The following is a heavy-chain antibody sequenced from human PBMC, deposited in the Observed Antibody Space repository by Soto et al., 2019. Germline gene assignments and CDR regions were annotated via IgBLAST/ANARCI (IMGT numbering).Heavy chain of an antibody. D-gene: IGHD5-12*01. Sequence: PGESLKLYWKCSGYSFTSHWIGWVRQMPGKGLECMGIIYPGDSDTRYSPSFQGQVTISVDKSISTAYLQWSSLKASDNAMYYCARQGYSGDYVHGMDVWGQGTTVTVSS. CDR2: IYPGDSDT. J-gene: IGHJ6*01. V-gene: IGHV5-51*01. CDR3: ARQGYSGDYVHGMDV. CDR1: GYSFTSHW.